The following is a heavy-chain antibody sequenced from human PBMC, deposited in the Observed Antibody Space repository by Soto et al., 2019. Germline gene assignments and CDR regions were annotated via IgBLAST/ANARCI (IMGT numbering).Heavy chain of an antibody. J-gene: IGHJ4*02. CDR2: ISNSGGST. CDR3: AKSAYGTSSTFDY. Sequence: PGGSLRLSCAASGFTFSSYAMSWVRQAPGKGLEWVSGISNSGGSTYYADSVKGRFTISRDNSKNTLYLQMNSLRAEDTAIYYCAKSAYGTSSTFDYWGQGTLVTVSS. V-gene: IGHV3-23*01. CDR1: GFTFSSYA. D-gene: IGHD6-6*01.